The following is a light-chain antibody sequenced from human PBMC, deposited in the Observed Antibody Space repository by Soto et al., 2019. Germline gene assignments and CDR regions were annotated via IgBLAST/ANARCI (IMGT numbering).Light chain of an antibody. Sequence: LQLTQTRTYLSHAPADIFSSDLRASQVISSYLAWYQQKPGRAPKLLIYAASTLQSGVPSRFSGSGSGTEFTLTITSLQPEDFATYYCQQLNSCPITFGQGTRLDI. CDR3: QQLNSCPIT. CDR1: QVISSY. V-gene: IGKV1-9*01. CDR2: AAS. J-gene: IGKJ5*01.